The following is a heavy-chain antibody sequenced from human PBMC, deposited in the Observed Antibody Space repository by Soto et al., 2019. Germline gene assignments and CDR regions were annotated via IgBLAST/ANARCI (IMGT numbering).Heavy chain of an antibody. Sequence: SLRLSCAASGFTFSRYSMNWVRQAPGKGLEWVSYISSSSSTIYYADSVKGRFTISRDNAKNSLYLQMNSLRAEDTAVYYCARVRGEISLDYWGQGTLVTVSS. J-gene: IGHJ4*02. V-gene: IGHV3-48*01. CDR1: GFTFSRYS. CDR2: ISSSSSTI. CDR3: ARVRGEISLDY. D-gene: IGHD6-25*01.